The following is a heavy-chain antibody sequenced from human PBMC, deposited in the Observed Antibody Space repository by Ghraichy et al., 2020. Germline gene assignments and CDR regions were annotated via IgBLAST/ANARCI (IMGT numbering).Heavy chain of an antibody. CDR1: GDSISGSTFY. CDR2: IYHSGNT. CDR3: VRQGGDGPAIDH. J-gene: IGHJ4*02. D-gene: IGHD5-24*01. Sequence: SETLSLTCTVSGDSISGSTFYWGWIRQPPEKGLEWIGIIYHSGNTYENPSLKSRVTISVDTSTNQLSLKLSSVTASDTALYYCVRQGGDGPAIDHWGQGTLVTVSP. V-gene: IGHV4-39*01.